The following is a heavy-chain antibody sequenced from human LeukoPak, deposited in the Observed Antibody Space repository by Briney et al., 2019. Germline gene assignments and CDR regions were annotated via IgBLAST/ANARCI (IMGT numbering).Heavy chain of an antibody. CDR3: ASARALYGYSGYDEPYFDY. CDR2: IWYDGSNK. V-gene: IGHV3-33*01. CDR1: GFTFSNYG. Sequence: PGGSLRLSCAASGFTFSNYGMHWVPQAPGKGLEWVAAIWYDGSNKYYGDSVKGRFTIARDNCKNTLYLQMNSLIAEDTAVYYCASARALYGYSGYDEPYFDYWGQGTLVTVSS. D-gene: IGHD5-12*01. J-gene: IGHJ4*02.